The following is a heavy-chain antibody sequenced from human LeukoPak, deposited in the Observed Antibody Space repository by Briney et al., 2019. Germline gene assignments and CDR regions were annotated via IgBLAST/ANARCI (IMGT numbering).Heavy chain of an antibody. V-gene: IGHV4-59*12. CDR2: IYYSGYT. CDR1: GGSISSYY. Sequence: SETLSLTCTVSGGSISSYYWSWIRQPPGKGLEWIGCIYYSGYTNYKSSLKSRVTISVDTSKNQFSLKLSSVTAADTAVYYCARGGRWFGELPRYYYHYMDVWGKGTTVTVSS. J-gene: IGHJ6*03. D-gene: IGHD3-10*01. CDR3: ARGGRWFGELPRYYYHYMDV.